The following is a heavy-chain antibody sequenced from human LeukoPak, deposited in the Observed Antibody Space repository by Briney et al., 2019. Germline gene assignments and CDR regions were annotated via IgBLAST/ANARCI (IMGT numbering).Heavy chain of an antibody. Sequence: GASVKVSCKASGYTFTGYYMHWVRQAPGQGLEWMGWINPNSGGTNYAQKFQGRVTMTRDTPISTAYMELSRLRSDDTAVYYCARGGRYCSSTSCYGSAVPNWFDPWGQGTLVTVSS. D-gene: IGHD2-2*01. V-gene: IGHV1-2*02. CDR3: ARGGRYCSSTSCYGSAVPNWFDP. CDR2: INPNSGGT. CDR1: GYTFTGYY. J-gene: IGHJ5*02.